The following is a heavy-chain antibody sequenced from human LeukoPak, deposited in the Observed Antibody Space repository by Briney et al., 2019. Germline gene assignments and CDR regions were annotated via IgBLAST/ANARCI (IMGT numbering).Heavy chain of an antibody. CDR3: AKDLLDYSDAFDI. V-gene: IGHV3-23*01. CDR1: GFTFSSYA. Sequence: GGSLRLSCAASGFTFSSYAMSWVRQAPGKGLEWVSAISGSGGSTYYADSVKGRFIISRDNSKNTLYLQMNSLRAEDTAVYYCAKDLLDYSDAFDIWGQGTMVTVSS. CDR2: ISGSGGST. J-gene: IGHJ3*02. D-gene: IGHD4-11*01.